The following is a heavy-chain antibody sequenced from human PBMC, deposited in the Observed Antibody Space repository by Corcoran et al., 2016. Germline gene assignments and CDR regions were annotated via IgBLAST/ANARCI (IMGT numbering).Heavy chain of an antibody. D-gene: IGHD3-10*01. CDR3: AGVGYYGSVGYYSQAYNWFDP. CDR1: GGTFSSYA. Sequence: QVQLVQSGAEVKKPGSSVKVSCKASGGTFSSYAISWVRQAPGQGLEWMGGIIPIFGTANYAQKFQGRVTITADESTSTAYMELSSLRSEDTAVYYSAGVGYYGSVGYYSQAYNWFDPWGQGTLVTVSS. CDR2: IIPIFGTA. V-gene: IGHV1-69*01. J-gene: IGHJ5*02.